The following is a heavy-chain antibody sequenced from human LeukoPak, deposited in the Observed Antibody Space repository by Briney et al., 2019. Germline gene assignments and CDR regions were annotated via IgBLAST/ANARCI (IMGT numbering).Heavy chain of an antibody. CDR3: ARARDIVVVPAAIPGDAFDI. V-gene: IGHV3-64*01. CDR2: ISRNGGST. CDR1: GFTFSSYA. Sequence: GGSLRLSCAASGFTFSSYAMHWVRQAPGKGLQYVSAISRNGGSTYYANSVKGRFTISRDNSKNTLYLQMGSLRAEDMAVYYCARARDIVVVPAAIPGDAFDIWGQGTMVTVSS. J-gene: IGHJ3*02. D-gene: IGHD2-2*02.